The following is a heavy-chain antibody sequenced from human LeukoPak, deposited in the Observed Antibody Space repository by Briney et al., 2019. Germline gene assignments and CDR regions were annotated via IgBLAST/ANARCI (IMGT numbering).Heavy chain of an antibody. V-gene: IGHV3-73*01. CDR2: ITSKPNSYAT. CDR1: GFTFSGSA. Sequence: QSGGSLRLSCAASGFTFSGSAMHWVRQASGKGLEWVGRITSKPNSYATVYAASVKGRFTISRDDSKNTAYLQMNSLKTEDTAMYYCTGGSGWYSPDYWGQGTLVTVSS. J-gene: IGHJ4*02. CDR3: TGGSGWYSPDY. D-gene: IGHD6-19*01.